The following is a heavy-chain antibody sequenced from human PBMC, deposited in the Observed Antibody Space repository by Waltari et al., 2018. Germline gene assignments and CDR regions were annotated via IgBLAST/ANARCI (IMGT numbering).Heavy chain of an antibody. CDR2: IDGAGGT. CDR1: GFIVSYIY. J-gene: IGHJ4*02. Sequence: EVQLVESGGGLIQPGGSLRLSCAASGFIVSYIYMSWFRQAPGKGGGGVAGIDGAGGTYYADSGKGGFTISRDTSKSTLYLQMDSLRVEDSAVYYCARAGLGSPVEWQRMFDSWGQGTLVTVSS. CDR3: ARAGLGSPVEWQRMFDS. V-gene: IGHV3-53*01. D-gene: IGHD5-12*01.